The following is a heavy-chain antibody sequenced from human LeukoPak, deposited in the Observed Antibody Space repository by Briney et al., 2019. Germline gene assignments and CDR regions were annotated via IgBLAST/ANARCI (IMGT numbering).Heavy chain of an antibody. V-gene: IGHV3-7*01. CDR3: ARTREYSSSSYNWFDP. CDR1: GLTFSSYW. CDR2: IKQDGSEK. D-gene: IGHD6-6*01. J-gene: IGHJ5*02. Sequence: GGSLRLSRAASGLTFSSYWMSWVRQAPGKGLEWVANIKQDGSEKYYVDSVKGRFTISRDNAKNSLYLQMNSLRAEDTAVYYCARTREYSSSSYNWFDPWGQGTLVTVSS.